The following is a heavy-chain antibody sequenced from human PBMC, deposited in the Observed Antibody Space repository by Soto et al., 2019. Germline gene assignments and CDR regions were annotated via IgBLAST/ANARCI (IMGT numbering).Heavy chain of an antibody. J-gene: IGHJ4*02. CDR3: AGGWYYYDSSGYPGFDY. V-gene: IGHV3-13*01. D-gene: IGHD3-22*01. CDR2: IGTAGDT. CDR1: GFTFSSYD. Sequence: GGSLRLSCAASGFTFSSYDMHWVRQATGKGLEWVSAIGTAGDTYYPGSVKGRFTISRENAKNSLYLQMNSLRAGDTAVYYCAGGWYYYDSSGYPGFDYWGQGTLVTVSS.